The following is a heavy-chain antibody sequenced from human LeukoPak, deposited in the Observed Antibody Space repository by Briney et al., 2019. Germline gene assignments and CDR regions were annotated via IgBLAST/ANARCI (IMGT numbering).Heavy chain of an antibody. V-gene: IGHV3-48*01. CDR2: ISSHTI. Sequence: GGSLRLSCAVSGFTFSSYSMNWVRQAPGKGRVWGSYISSHTIYYAESVKGRFTITRDNAKNSLFLQMNSLRAEDTAVYYCARERWLRYYMDVWGKGTTVTVSS. CDR1: GFTFSSYS. CDR3: ARERWLRYYMDV. D-gene: IGHD5-12*01. J-gene: IGHJ6*03.